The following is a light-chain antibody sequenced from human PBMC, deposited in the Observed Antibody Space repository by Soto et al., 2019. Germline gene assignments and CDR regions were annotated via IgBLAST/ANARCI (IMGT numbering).Light chain of an antibody. CDR2: GAS. Sequence: EIVLTQSPGTLSLSPGERATLSCRASQSVSSSYLAWYQQQPGQAPRLLIYGASSRATGIPDRFSGSGSGTDFPLTISRLEPEDFAVYYCQQYGSSFTFGPGTKVDIK. CDR3: QQYGSSFT. J-gene: IGKJ3*01. CDR1: QSVSSSY. V-gene: IGKV3-20*01.